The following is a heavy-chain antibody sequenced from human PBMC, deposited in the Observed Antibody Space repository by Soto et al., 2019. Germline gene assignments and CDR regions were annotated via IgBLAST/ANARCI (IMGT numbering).Heavy chain of an antibody. D-gene: IGHD6-13*01. CDR1: GGTFSSYA. CDR2: IIPIFGTA. CDR3: ARDRGSSWINQNWFDP. J-gene: IGHJ5*02. Sequence: QVQLVQSGAEVKKPGSSVKVSCKASGGTFSSYAISWVRQAPGQGLEWMGGIIPIFGTANYAQKFQGRVTITXXEXTXXAYMELSSLRSEDTAVYYCARDRGSSWINQNWFDPWGQGTLVTVSS. V-gene: IGHV1-69*05.